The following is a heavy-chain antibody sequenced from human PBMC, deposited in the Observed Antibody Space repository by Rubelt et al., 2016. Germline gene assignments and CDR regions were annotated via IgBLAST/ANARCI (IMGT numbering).Heavy chain of an antibody. CDR1: GFTFSSYG. Sequence: GRSLRLSCAASGFTFSSYGMHWVRQAPGKGLEWVAVIWYDGSNKYYADSVKGRFTISRDNSKNTLYLQMNSLRAEDTAVYYCAKVAYYGSGSYFDYWGQGTLVTVSS. V-gene: IGHV3-33*06. CDR3: AKVAYYGSGSYFDY. CDR2: IWYDGSNK. J-gene: IGHJ4*02. D-gene: IGHD3-10*01.